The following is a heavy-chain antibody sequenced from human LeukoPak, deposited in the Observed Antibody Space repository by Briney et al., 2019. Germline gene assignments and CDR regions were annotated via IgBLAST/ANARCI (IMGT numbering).Heavy chain of an antibody. CDR3: ARRGILRGTFDI. CDR2: IIGSGGST. D-gene: IGHD3-10*01. Sequence: PGGSLRLSCAASGFTFSSFAMSWVRQAPGKGLEWVSFIIGSGGSTYYADSVKGRFTISRDNSENTLFLQMNSLRAGDTDVYFCARRGILRGTFDIWGQGTMVTVSS. CDR1: GFTFSSFA. J-gene: IGHJ3*02. V-gene: IGHV3-23*01.